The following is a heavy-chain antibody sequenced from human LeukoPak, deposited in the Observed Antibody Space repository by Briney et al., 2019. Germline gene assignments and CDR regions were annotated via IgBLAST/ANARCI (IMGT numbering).Heavy chain of an antibody. D-gene: IGHD2-2*02. J-gene: IGHJ4*02. Sequence: GGSLRLSCAASGFTFSSYSMNWVRQASGKGLEWVSSISSSSSYIYYADSVKGRFTISRDNAKNSLYLQMNSLRAKDTAVYYCARVGDSGYCSSTSCYTDYWGQGTLVTVSS. CDR3: ARVGDSGYCSSTSCYTDY. CDR2: ISSSSSYI. CDR1: GFTFSSYS. V-gene: IGHV3-21*01.